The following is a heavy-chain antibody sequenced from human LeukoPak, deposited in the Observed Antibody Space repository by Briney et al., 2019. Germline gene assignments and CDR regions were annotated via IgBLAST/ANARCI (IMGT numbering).Heavy chain of an antibody. D-gene: IGHD2-15*01. V-gene: IGHV4-4*02. CDR2: IYHSGST. CDR3: ARAAVVVVAATGDAFDI. J-gene: IGHJ3*02. CDR1: GGSISSSNW. Sequence: SETLSLTCAVSGGSISSSNWWSWVRQPPGKGLEWIGEIYHSGSTNYNPSLKSRVTISVDESKNQFSLKLSSVTAADTAVYYCARAAVVVVAATGDAFDIWGQGTMVTVSS.